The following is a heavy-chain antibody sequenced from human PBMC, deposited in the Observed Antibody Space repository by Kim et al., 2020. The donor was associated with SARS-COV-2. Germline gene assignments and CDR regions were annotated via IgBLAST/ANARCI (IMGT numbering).Heavy chain of an antibody. CDR1: GGSISSSSYY. CDR3: ARGYNWFDP. V-gene: IGHV4-39*07. J-gene: IGHJ5*02. CDR2: IYYSGST. Sequence: SETLSLTCTVSGGSISSSSYYWGWIRQPPGKGLEWIGSIYYSGSTYYNPSLKSRVTISVDTSKNQFSLKLSSVTAADTAVYYCARGYNWFDPWGQGTLVTVSS.